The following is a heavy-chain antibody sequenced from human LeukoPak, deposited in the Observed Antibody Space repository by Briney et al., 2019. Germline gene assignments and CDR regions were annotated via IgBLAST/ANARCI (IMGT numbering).Heavy chain of an antibody. CDR2: INPNTGGT. Sequence: GASVKVSCKASGYTFTGYYMHWVRQAPGQGLEWMGWINPNTGGTNYAQKFQGRVTITRDTSINTVYMDLSRLTSDDTALYYCGRIQTSGNGDSPGGWGQEPWSPSPQ. V-gene: IGHV1-2*02. CDR1: GYTFTGYY. J-gene: IGHJ4*02. CDR3: GRIQTSGNGDSPGG. D-gene: IGHD3-10*01.